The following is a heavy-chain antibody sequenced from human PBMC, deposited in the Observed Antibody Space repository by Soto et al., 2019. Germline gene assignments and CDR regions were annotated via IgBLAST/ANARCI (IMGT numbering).Heavy chain of an antibody. J-gene: IGHJ3*02. Sequence: ALLKVDCKSSGYAYSIYGISWLRKATGQGLEWMGWISAYNGNTNYAQKLQGRVTMTTDTSTSTAYMELRSLRSDDTAVYYCARQVLSGGMTTVTTGAFDIWGQGTMVTVSS. V-gene: IGHV1-18*01. CDR1: GYAYSIYG. D-gene: IGHD4-4*01. CDR2: ISAYNGNT. CDR3: ARQVLSGGMTTVTTGAFDI.